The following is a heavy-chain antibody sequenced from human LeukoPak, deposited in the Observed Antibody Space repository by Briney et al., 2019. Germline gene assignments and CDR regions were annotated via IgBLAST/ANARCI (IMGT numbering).Heavy chain of an antibody. Sequence: GGSLRLSCASCGFTFSNYRVNWVRQAPGKGLEWVSSISTSSSYIDYADSVKGRFTISRDNAKNSLYLQMNSLRAEDTAVYYCARDGGTFAFDIWGQGTMVTVCS. CDR1: GFTFSNYR. J-gene: IGHJ3*02. CDR2: ISTSSSYI. CDR3: ARDGGTFAFDI. V-gene: IGHV3-21*01. D-gene: IGHD2-15*01.